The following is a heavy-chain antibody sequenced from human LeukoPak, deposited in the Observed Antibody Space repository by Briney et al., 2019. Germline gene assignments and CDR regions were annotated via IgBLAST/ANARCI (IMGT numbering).Heavy chain of an antibody. CDR3: ARAYYYGSGSSLNYYYYYMDV. CDR1: AGSISSYY. D-gene: IGHD3-10*01. CDR2: IYYSGST. J-gene: IGHJ6*03. V-gene: IGHV4-59*01. Sequence: SETLSLTCTLSAGSISSYYWSWIRQPPGKGLEWIGYIYYSGSTKYNPSIKRRVTISVDTYKNQFSLKLSSVTAADTAVYYCARAYYYGSGSSLNYYYYYMDVWGKGTTVTVSS.